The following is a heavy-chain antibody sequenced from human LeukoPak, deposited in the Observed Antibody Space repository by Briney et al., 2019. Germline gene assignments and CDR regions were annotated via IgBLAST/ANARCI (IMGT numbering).Heavy chain of an antibody. J-gene: IGHJ4*01. CDR1: GFTFSQSW. Sequence: GRSLRLSCAASGFTFSQSWMHWVRQAPRRRLVWVSRIHGDGSRSDYADSAKGRFTISRDNAKQVLYLHMTSLTAEDTAFYYCARGGSPSDYWGHGTLVSVSS. CDR2: IHGDGSRS. CDR3: ARGGSPSDY. V-gene: IGHV3-74*01. D-gene: IGHD1-26*01.